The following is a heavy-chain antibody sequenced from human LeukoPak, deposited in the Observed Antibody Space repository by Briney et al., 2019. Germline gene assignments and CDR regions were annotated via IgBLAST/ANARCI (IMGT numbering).Heavy chain of an antibody. D-gene: IGHD3-3*01. CDR1: GGSISSYY. V-gene: IGHV4-59*01. CDR3: AREPEYDFWSGYPNWFDP. J-gene: IGHJ5*02. Sequence: SSETLSLTCTVSGGSISSYYWSWIRQPPGKGLEWIGYIYYSGSTNYNPSLKSRVTISVDTSKNQFSLKLSSVTAADTAVYYCAREPEYDFWSGYPNWFDPWGQGTLVTVSS. CDR2: IYYSGST.